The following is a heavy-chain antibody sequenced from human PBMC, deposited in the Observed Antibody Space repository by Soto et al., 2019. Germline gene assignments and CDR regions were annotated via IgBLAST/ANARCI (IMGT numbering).Heavy chain of an antibody. V-gene: IGHV3-23*01. J-gene: IGHJ5*02. CDR2: ISGGGGVST. Sequence: VGSLRLSCAASGFTFSSYAMTWVRQAPGKGLEWVSGISGGGGVSTYYADSVKGRFTISGDNSMNTLYLQMNRLRAEDTAVYYCAKDAISMVRGVNNWFDPWGQGTLVTVSS. D-gene: IGHD3-10*01. CDR1: GFTFSSYA. CDR3: AKDAISMVRGVNNWFDP.